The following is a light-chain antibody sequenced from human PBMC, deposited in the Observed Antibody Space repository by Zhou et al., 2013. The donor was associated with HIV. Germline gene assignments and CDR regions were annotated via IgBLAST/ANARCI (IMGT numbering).Light chain of an antibody. CDR3: QQLNSYPLT. J-gene: IGKJ4*01. V-gene: IGKV1-9*01. CDR2: AAS. CDR1: QRISNY. Sequence: DIQLTQSPSFLSASVGDRVTITCRASQRISNYLAWFQQKPREAPKLLIYAASTLHGGVPSKFSGSGSGTEFTLTISSLQPEDFATYYCQQLNSYPLTFGGGTKVEIK.